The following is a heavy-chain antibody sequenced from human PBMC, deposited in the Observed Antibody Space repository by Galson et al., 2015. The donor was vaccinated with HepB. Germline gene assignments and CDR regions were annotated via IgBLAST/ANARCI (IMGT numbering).Heavy chain of an antibody. CDR1: GFIFSHYT. CDR2: VTSTSTYI. Sequence: SLRLSCAASGFIFSHYTMNWVRQAPGKGLEWISSVTSTSTYINYADSVKGRFTISRDNAKNSLYLQMNSLRAEDTAVYYCARDLAPIAAAWGQGTLVTVSS. J-gene: IGHJ5*02. D-gene: IGHD6-13*01. V-gene: IGHV3-21*01. CDR3: ARDLAPIAAA.